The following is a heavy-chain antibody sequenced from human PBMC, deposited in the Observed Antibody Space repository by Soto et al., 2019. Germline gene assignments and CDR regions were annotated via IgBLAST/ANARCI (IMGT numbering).Heavy chain of an antibody. CDR3: ARGKNLEWLFYYFDY. CDR2: INHSGST. D-gene: IGHD3-3*01. CDR1: GGSFSGYY. V-gene: IGHV4-34*01. Sequence: PSETLSLTCAVYGGSFSGYYWSWIRQPPGKGLEWIGEINHSGSTNYNPSLKSRVTISVDTSNNQFSLKLSSVTAADTAVYYCARGKNLEWLFYYFDYWGQGTLVTVSS. J-gene: IGHJ4*02.